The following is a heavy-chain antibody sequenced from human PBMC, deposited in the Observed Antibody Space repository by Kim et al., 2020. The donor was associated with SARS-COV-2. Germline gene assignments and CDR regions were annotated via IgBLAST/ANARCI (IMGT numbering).Heavy chain of an antibody. D-gene: IGHD2-15*01. CDR2: IYYSGST. CDR1: GGSISSSSYY. Sequence: SETLSLTCTVSGGSISSSSYYWGWIRQPPGKGLECIGSIYYSGSTYYNPSLKSRVTISVDTSKNQFSLKLSSVTAADTAVYYCARGGYCSGGSCYYPYFDYWGQGTLVTVSS. CDR3: ARGGYCSGGSCYYPYFDY. J-gene: IGHJ4*02. V-gene: IGHV4-39*01.